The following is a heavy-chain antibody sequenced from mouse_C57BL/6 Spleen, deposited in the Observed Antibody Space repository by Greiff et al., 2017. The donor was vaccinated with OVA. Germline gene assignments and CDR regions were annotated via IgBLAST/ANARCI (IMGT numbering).Heavy chain of an antibody. V-gene: IGHV1-80*01. CDR1: GYAFSSYW. D-gene: IGHD1-1*01. Sequence: VQLQQSGAELVKPGASVKISCKASGYAFSSYWMNWVKQRPGKGLEWIGQIYPGDGDTNYNGKFKGKATLTADKSSSTAYMQLSSLTSEDSAVYFCARVGVVADWYFDVWGTGTTVTVSS. CDR3: ARVGVVADWYFDV. J-gene: IGHJ1*03. CDR2: IYPGDGDT.